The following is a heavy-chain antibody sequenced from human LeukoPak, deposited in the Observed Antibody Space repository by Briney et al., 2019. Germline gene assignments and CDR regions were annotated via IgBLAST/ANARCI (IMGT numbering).Heavy chain of an antibody. V-gene: IGHV3-48*03. J-gene: IGHJ4*02. Sequence: GGSLRLSCAASGFTFSSYEMNWVRQAPGKGLEWVSYISSSGNTIYYADSVKGRFTISRDNAKNSLYLQMDSLRAEDTAVYYCARSIPGDSSGWYLNYWGQGTLVTVSS. CDR3: ARSIPGDSSGWYLNY. CDR1: GFTFSSYE. D-gene: IGHD6-19*01. CDR2: ISSSGNTI.